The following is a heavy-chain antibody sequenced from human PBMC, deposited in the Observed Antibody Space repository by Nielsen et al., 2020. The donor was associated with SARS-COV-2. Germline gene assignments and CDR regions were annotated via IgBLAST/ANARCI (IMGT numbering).Heavy chain of an antibody. V-gene: IGHV4-34*01. J-gene: IGHJ4*02. Sequence: SETLSLTCALSSGSFNNYYWTWIRQSPGKGLEWIGEINHSGRTNYNPSLTSRVTLSVDTSENQFSLKLSSVTAADTAMYYCARTGIVAAGEDSWGQGILVAVSS. CDR2: INHSGRT. CDR3: ARTGIVAAGEDS. D-gene: IGHD6-25*01. CDR1: SGSFNNYY.